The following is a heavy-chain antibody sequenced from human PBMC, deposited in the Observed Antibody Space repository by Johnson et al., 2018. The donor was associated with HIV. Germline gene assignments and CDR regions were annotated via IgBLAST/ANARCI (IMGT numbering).Heavy chain of an antibody. J-gene: IGHJ3*02. V-gene: IGHV3-30*02. CDR2: IRYDGDIT. D-gene: IGHD3-22*01. CDR1: GFTFSNYG. CDR3: AKGHSSGYPKDAFDI. Sequence: QVQLVESGGGVVQPGGSLRLSCAASGFTFSNYGMHWVRQAPGTGLEWVAFIRYDGDITYYVDSVKGRFTISRDNSKNTLYLQMNSLRTEDTAMYYCAKGHSSGYPKDAFDIWGRGTIVTVSS.